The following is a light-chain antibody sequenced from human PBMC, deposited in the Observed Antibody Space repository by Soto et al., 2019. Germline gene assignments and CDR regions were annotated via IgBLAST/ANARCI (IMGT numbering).Light chain of an antibody. CDR3: QQYNNWPPLS. J-gene: IGKJ4*01. CDR1: QSVSSN. CDR2: GAS. V-gene: IGKV3-15*01. Sequence: EIVMTQSPATLSVSPGGRATLSCRASQSVSSNLAWYQKKPGQAPRLLIYGASNRATGIPGRFSGSGSGAEFNLTISSLQSEDFAVYYCQQYNNWPPLSFGGGTTVEIK.